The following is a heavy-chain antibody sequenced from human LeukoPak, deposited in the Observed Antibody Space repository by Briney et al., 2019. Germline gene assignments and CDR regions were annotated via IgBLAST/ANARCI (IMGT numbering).Heavy chain of an antibody. CDR2: ISNGET. CDR3: VREAGYCASVCLKSNWFDP. V-gene: IGHV3-23*01. CDR1: GFPFSRHA. Sequence: PGGSLRLSCAASGFPFSRHAMSWVRQPPGEGQEWGAAISNGETYYADSVRGRFTISRDDSKNTVYLQMNSLRDEDTALYYCVREAGYCASVCLKSNWFDPWGQGTLVTVSS. D-gene: IGHD2-21*02. J-gene: IGHJ5*02.